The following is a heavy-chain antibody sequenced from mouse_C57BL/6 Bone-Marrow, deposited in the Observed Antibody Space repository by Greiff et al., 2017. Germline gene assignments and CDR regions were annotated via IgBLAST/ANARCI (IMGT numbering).Heavy chain of an antibody. Sequence: VQLQQSGPELVKPGASVKIPCKASGYTFTDYNMDWVKQSHGKSLEWIGDINPNNGGTIYNQKFKGKATLTVDKSSRTAYMELRSLTSEDTAVYCCARTGGLPWYFDVWGTGTTVTVSS. CDR2: INPNNGGT. J-gene: IGHJ1*03. CDR1: GYTFTDYN. CDR3: ARTGGLPWYFDV. V-gene: IGHV1-18*01. D-gene: IGHD3-3*01.